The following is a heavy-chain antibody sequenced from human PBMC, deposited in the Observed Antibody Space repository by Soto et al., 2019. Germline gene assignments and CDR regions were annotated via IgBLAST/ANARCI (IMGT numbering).Heavy chain of an antibody. V-gene: IGHV3-30-3*01. CDR1: GFTFSSYA. CDR3: ARDRVMWLSNNWFDP. J-gene: IGHJ5*02. Sequence: GGSLRLSCAASGFTFSSYAMHWVRQAPGKGLEWVAVISYDGSNKYYADSVKGRFTISRDNSKNTLYLQMNSLRAEDTAVYYCARDRVMWLSNNWFDPWGQGTLVTVSS. CDR2: ISYDGSNK. D-gene: IGHD5-12*01.